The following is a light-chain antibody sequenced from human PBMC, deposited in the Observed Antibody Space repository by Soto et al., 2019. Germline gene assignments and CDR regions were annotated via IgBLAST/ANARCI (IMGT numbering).Light chain of an antibody. Sequence: QSVLTQPPSVSGAPGQRVTISCTGSSSNIGADYDVHWYQQLPGTAPKLLIFNNNNRPSGVPDRFSGSKSGTAASLAITGLQAEDEADYYCQSYDSSLSGSEIFGGGTKLTVL. J-gene: IGLJ2*01. CDR3: QSYDSSLSGSEI. CDR1: SSNIGADYD. V-gene: IGLV1-40*01. CDR2: NNN.